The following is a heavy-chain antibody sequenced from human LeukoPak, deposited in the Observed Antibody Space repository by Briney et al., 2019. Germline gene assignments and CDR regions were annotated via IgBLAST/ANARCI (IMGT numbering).Heavy chain of an antibody. V-gene: IGHV4-39*01. J-gene: IGHJ4*02. Sequence: SETLSLTCTVSGGSISSSSYYWGWIRQPPGKGLEWIGSIYYSGSTYYNPSLKSRVTISVDTSKDQFSLKLSSVTAADTAVYYCARVSGGSGSKAYYFDYWGQGTLVTVSS. CDR3: ARVSGGSGSKAYYFDY. CDR2: IYYSGST. CDR1: GGSISSSSYY. D-gene: IGHD3-10*01.